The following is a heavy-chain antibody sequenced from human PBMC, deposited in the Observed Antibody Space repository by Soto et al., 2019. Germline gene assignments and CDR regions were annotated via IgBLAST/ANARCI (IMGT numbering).Heavy chain of an antibody. CDR2: IKQDGSEK. J-gene: IGHJ3*02. D-gene: IGHD2-15*01. Sequence: GGSLRLSSAASGFTFSSYWMSWVRQAPGKGLEWVANIKQDGSEKYYVDSVKGRFTISRDNAKNSLYLQMNSLRAEDTAVYYCASRRYCSGGSCYGLRYGAFDIWGQGTMVTVSS. CDR3: ASRRYCSGGSCYGLRYGAFDI. V-gene: IGHV3-7*03. CDR1: GFTFSSYW.